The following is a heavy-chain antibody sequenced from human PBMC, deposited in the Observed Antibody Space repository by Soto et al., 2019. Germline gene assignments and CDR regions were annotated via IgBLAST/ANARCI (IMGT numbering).Heavy chain of an antibody. Sequence: GGSLRLSCAASGFTFNNYAMSWVRQAPGKGLEWVSAISANGQGIYYADSVKGRFIISRDSSKNTVFLHMDSLTAEDTAVYYCAKDRDYPRDQFHNWGQGTLVTVSS. CDR3: AKDRDYPRDQFHN. V-gene: IGHV3-23*01. J-gene: IGHJ4*02. CDR2: ISANGQGI. CDR1: GFTFNNYA. D-gene: IGHD2-2*01.